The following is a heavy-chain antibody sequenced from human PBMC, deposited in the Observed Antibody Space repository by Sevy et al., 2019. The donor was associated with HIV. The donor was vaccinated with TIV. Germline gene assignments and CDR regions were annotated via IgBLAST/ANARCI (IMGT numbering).Heavy chain of an antibody. D-gene: IGHD5-18*01. CDR1: GFTFSNAW. CDR2: IKEKSGGGTT. CDR3: ATEPQDRNSLDY. V-gene: IGHV3-15*01. Sequence: GGSLRLSCAASGFTFSNAWMSWVRQAPGRGLEWVACIKEKSGGGTTDYAEPVKGSFTISRDDSNNTLYLQMNSLKIEDTGVYYCATEPQDRNSLDYWGQGTLVTVSS. J-gene: IGHJ4*02.